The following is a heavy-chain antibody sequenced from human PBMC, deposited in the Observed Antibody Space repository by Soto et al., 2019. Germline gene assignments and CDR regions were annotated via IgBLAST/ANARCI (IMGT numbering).Heavy chain of an antibody. D-gene: IGHD6-6*01. J-gene: IGHJ6*02. Sequence: ASVKVSCKASGYTFTGYYMHWVRQAPGQGLEWMGWINPNSGGTNYAQKFQGWVTMTRDTSISTAYMEPSRLRSDDTAVYYCARDGGIAARPLYYYYGMDVWGQGTTVTVSS. CDR2: INPNSGGT. V-gene: IGHV1-2*04. CDR1: GYTFTGYY. CDR3: ARDGGIAARPLYYYYGMDV.